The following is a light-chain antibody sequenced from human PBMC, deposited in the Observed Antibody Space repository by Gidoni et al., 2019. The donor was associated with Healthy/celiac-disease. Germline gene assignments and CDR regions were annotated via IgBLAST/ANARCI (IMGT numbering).Light chain of an antibody. Sequence: DIQMTQSPSSLSASVGDRVTITCQASQDISNYLNWYQQKPGKAPKLLIYDASNLETGVPSRFIGSGSGTDFTFTISSLQPEDIATYYCQQYDNLPLTFXGXTKVEI. CDR2: DAS. J-gene: IGKJ4*01. CDR3: QQYDNLPLT. V-gene: IGKV1-33*01. CDR1: QDISNY.